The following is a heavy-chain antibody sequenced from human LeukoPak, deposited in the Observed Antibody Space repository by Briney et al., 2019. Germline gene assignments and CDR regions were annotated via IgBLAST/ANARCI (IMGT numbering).Heavy chain of an antibody. CDR3: AKDMGSGWTPIDY. CDR2: MNQHGTEE. D-gene: IGHD6-19*01. V-gene: IGHV3-7*03. J-gene: IGHJ4*02. CDR1: GFTFTNYW. Sequence: GGSLRLSCAASGFTFTNYWMTWVRQAPGKGLEWVANMNQHGTEENYVDSVKGRFTISRDNARNSLYLQMNSLRAEDTALYYCAKDMGSGWTPIDYWGQGTLVTVSS.